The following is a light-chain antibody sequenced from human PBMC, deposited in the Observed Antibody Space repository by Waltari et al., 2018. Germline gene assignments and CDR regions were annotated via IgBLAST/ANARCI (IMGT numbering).Light chain of an antibody. J-gene: IGLJ1*01. V-gene: IGLV2-14*01. CDR2: EVS. CDR1: DSDVGSYHF. CDR3: SSYTTSSAPGV. Sequence: QSALTQPASVSGSPGQSITISCSGTDSDVGSYHFVSWYQQHPGKAPHLIIYEVSNRPSGISNRFSASKPGNTASLTISGLQAEDEADYYCSSYTTSSAPGVFGTGTRVTVL.